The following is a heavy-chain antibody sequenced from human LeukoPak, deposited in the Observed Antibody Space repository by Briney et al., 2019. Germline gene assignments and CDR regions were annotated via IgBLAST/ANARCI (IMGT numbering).Heavy chain of an antibody. CDR3: ARPVIRYSSSWYEGQFDY. V-gene: IGHV4-39*01. D-gene: IGHD6-13*01. J-gene: IGHJ4*02. Sequence: SETLSLTCTVSGGSINSSSYYWGWIRQPPGKGLEWIGSIYYSGSTYYNPSLKSRVTISVDTSKNQFSLKLSSVTAADTAVYYCARPVIRYSSSWYEGQFDYWGQGTLVTVSS. CDR1: GGSINSSSYY. CDR2: IYYSGST.